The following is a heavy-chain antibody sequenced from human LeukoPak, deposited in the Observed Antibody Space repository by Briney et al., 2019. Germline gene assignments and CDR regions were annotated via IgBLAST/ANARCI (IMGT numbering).Heavy chain of an antibody. Sequence: ASVKVSCKASGGTFISYAISWVRQAPGQGLEWMGRIIPIFGIANYAQKFQGRVTITADKSTSTAYMELSSLRSEDTAVYYCARGLRGYRYGYLDYWGQGTLVTVSS. D-gene: IGHD5-18*01. CDR3: ARGLRGYRYGYLDY. CDR2: IIPIFGIA. V-gene: IGHV1-69*04. CDR1: GGTFISYA. J-gene: IGHJ4*02.